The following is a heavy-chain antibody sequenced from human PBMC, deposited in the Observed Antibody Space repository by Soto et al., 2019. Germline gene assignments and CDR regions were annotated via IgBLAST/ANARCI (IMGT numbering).Heavy chain of an antibody. CDR2: IWYDGSNK. Sequence: QAQLVESGGGVVQPGRSLRLSCAASGFTFSSYGMHWFRQAPGKGVEWVARIWYDGSNKNYAASVKGRFTISRDNSKNTLFLQMNSLRAEDTAVYYCARGNPWGVDVWGQGTTVTVSS. V-gene: IGHV3-33*01. CDR1: GFTFSSYG. CDR3: ARGNPWGVDV. J-gene: IGHJ6*02. D-gene: IGHD3-10*01.